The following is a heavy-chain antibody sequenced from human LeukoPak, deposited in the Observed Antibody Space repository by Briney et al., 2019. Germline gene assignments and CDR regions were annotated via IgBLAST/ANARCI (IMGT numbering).Heavy chain of an antibody. CDR3: ARALSSSFWSGYLGWFDP. J-gene: IGHJ5*02. V-gene: IGHV4-61*02. CDR2: IYTSGTT. D-gene: IGHD3-3*01. Sequence: PSETLCLTCTVSGGSINSGNYYWSWIRQSAGKGLEWIGRIYTSGTTSYNPSLKSRVTISVDTSKNQFSLRLTSVTAADTAVYYCARALSSSFWSGYLGWFDPWGHGTLVTVSS. CDR1: GGSINSGNYY.